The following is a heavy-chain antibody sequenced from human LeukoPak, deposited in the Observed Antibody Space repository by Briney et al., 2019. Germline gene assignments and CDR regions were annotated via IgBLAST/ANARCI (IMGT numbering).Heavy chain of an antibody. D-gene: IGHD3-9*01. Sequence: SETLSLTCAVYGGSFSGYYWSWIRQPPGKGLEWIGEINHSGSTNYNPSLKSRVTISVDTSKNQFSLKLSSVTAADTAVYYCARVRYFGGWYPSNDAFDIWGQGTMVTVSS. V-gene: IGHV4-34*01. J-gene: IGHJ3*02. CDR3: ARVRYFGGWYPSNDAFDI. CDR1: GGSFSGYY. CDR2: INHSGST.